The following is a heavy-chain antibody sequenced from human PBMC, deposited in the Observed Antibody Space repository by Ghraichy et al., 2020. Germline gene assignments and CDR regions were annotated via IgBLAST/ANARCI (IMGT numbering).Heavy chain of an antibody. CDR3: ARGVRGSSYYGMDV. V-gene: IGHV4-34*01. J-gene: IGHJ6*02. Sequence: LETLSLTCAVYGGSFSGYYWSWIRQPPGKGLEWIGEINHSGSTNYNPSLKSRVTISVDTSKNQFSLKLSSVTAADTAVYYCARGVRGSSYYGMDVWGQGTTVTVSS. CDR2: INHSGST. CDR1: GGSFSGYY. D-gene: IGHD2/OR15-2a*01.